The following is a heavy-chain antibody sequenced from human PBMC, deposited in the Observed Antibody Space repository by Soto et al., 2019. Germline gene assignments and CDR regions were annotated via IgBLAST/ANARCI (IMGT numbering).Heavy chain of an antibody. J-gene: IGHJ5*02. CDR3: AKVGMVGTVLGSWFDP. Sequence: PSETLSLTCTVSGGSISTYYWSWIRQPAGKGLEWIGRIYTRGSTNYNPSLKSRVTMSVDTSKNQFSLKLSSVTAADTGVYYCAKVGMVGTVLGSWFDPWGQGILVTVSS. V-gene: IGHV4-4*07. CDR1: GGSISTYY. CDR2: IYTRGST. D-gene: IGHD6-19*01.